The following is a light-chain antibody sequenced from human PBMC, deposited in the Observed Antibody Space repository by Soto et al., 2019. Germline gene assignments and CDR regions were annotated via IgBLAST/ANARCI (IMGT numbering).Light chain of an antibody. J-gene: IGLJ2*01. V-gene: IGLV3-1*01. CDR3: QAWDSSTVV. CDR1: KLGDKY. Sequence: SYELTQPPSVSVSPGQTASIPCSGDKLGDKYACWYQQKPGQSPVLVLYQDSKRPSGIPERFSGSNSGNTATLTIGGTQAMDEADYYCQAWDSSTVVFGGGTKLTVL. CDR2: QDS.